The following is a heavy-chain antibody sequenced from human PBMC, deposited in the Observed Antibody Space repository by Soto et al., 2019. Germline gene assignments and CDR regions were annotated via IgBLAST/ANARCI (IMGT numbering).Heavy chain of an antibody. CDR2: IYTSGST. D-gene: IGHD3-22*01. CDR1: GGSISSYY. V-gene: IGHV4-4*07. J-gene: IGHJ1*01. Sequence: SETLSLTCTVSGGSISSYYWSWIRQPAGKGLEWIGRIYTSGSTNYNPSLKSRVTMSVDTSKNQFSLKLSSVTAADTAVYYCARDWYDSSGYLAYFQRWGQGTLVTVSS. CDR3: ARDWYDSSGYLAYFQR.